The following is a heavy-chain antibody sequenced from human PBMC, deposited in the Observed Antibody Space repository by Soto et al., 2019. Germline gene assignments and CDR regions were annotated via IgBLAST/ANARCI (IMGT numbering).Heavy chain of an antibody. CDR3: ARGGTPLDY. Sequence: QVQLVQSGAEVKKPGASVKVSCKASGYTFTNFGISWVRQAPGQGLEWMGWISAYNGNTNYAQKFQGRVTMTTATSTSTAYMGVLSLGFDDVAVYYCARGGTPLDYWGQGTLVTVSS. D-gene: IGHD3-16*01. J-gene: IGHJ4*02. CDR2: ISAYNGNT. V-gene: IGHV1-18*03. CDR1: GYTFTNFG.